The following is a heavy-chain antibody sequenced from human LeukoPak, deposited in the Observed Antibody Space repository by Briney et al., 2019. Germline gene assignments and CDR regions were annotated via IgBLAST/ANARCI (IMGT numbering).Heavy chain of an antibody. CDR1: GYTFTGYY. CDR3: ARSPIAVLPAAIMSLRAPSDY. D-gene: IGHD2-2*02. J-gene: IGHJ4*02. CDR2: INPKRGGA. V-gene: IGHV1-2*02. Sequence: ASVKVSCKASGYTFTGYYIHWVRQAPGQGLEWMGWINPKRGGANYAQKFQGRVTMTTDSSINTAYMELSSLRYDDTALYYCARSPIAVLPAAIMSLRAPSDYWGQGTLVTVSS.